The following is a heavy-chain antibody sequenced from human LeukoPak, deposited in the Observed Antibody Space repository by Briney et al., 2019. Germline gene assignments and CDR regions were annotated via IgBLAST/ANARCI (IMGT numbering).Heavy chain of an antibody. D-gene: IGHD6-6*01. V-gene: IGHV1-2*02. CDR2: INPNSGGT. J-gene: IGHJ5*02. Sequence: ASVKASCKASGYTFTGYYMHWVRQAPGQGLEWMGWINPNSGGTNYAQKFQGRVTMTRDTSISTAYMEPSRLRSDDTAVYYCARKTIAPPGWFDPWGQGTLVTVSS. CDR1: GYTFTGYY. CDR3: ARKTIAPPGWFDP.